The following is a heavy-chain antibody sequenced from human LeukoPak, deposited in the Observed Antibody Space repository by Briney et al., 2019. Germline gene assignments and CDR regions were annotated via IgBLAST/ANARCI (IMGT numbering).Heavy chain of an antibody. CDR1: GYTFTSYY. CDR3: ARDNDSRDPPHFDY. Sequence: ASVKVSCKASGYTFTSYYMHWVRQAPGQGLEWMGIINPSGGSTSYAQKFRGRVTITADKFTRTAYMELSSLRSEDTAVYYCARDNDSRDPPHFDYWGQGTLVTVSS. J-gene: IGHJ4*02. D-gene: IGHD3-16*01. CDR2: INPSGGST. V-gene: IGHV1-46*01.